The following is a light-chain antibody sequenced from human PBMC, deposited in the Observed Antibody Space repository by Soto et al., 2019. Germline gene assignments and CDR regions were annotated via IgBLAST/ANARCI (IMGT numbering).Light chain of an antibody. CDR2: DTS. J-gene: IGKJ5*01. Sequence: DIVMTQSPATLSVAPGERVTFSCRASQGVSRKLAWYQQKHGQAPRLLISDTSNRATGIPARFSGSGSGTDFTLTISSLEPEDFAVYYCQQRSNWPRVTFGQGTRLEI. CDR3: QQRSNWPRVT. V-gene: IGKV3-11*01. CDR1: QGVSRK.